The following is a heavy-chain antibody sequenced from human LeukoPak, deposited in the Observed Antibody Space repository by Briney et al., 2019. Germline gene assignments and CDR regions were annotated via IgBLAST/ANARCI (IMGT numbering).Heavy chain of an antibody. CDR2: IYTSGST. J-gene: IGHJ5*02. V-gene: IGHV4-4*09. CDR3: ARHSSPSSWYIPNWFDP. Sequence: SGTLSLTCTVSGGSISSYYWSSIRQPPGKGLEWIGYIYTSGSTNYNPSLKSRVTISVDTSKNQFSLKLSSVTAADTAVYYCARHSSPSSWYIPNWFDPWGQGTLVTVSS. D-gene: IGHD6-13*01. CDR1: GGSISSYY.